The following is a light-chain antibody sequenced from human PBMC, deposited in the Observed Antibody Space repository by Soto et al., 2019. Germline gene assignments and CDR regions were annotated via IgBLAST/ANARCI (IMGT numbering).Light chain of an antibody. Sequence: DMQLIKVHASLSAYVGYRETITCLASQSISYFLNWYQQKPGKAPKLLIYKASSLESGVPSSFSSSGSETEGTLMIGSVQSYHIATYYCQQYNSYSCTFGQGTKVDIK. CDR3: QQYNSYSCT. J-gene: IGKJ2*02. CDR2: KAS. V-gene: IGKV1-5*03. CDR1: QSISYF.